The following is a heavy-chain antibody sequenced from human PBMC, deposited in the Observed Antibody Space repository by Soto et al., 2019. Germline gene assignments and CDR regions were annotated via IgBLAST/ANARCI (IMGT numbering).Heavy chain of an antibody. Sequence: QVQLVQSGAEVKKPGSSVKVSCKASGGSFSSNAISWVRQAPGQGLEWMGGIIPILGSANYAQKFQDRLTITADGSTTTTYMELNSLRSEDAAVYYCASRERGDAFDIWGQGTLVTVSS. CDR1: GGSFSSNA. J-gene: IGHJ3*02. CDR3: ASRERGDAFDI. V-gene: IGHV1-69*01. D-gene: IGHD1-26*01. CDR2: IIPILGSA.